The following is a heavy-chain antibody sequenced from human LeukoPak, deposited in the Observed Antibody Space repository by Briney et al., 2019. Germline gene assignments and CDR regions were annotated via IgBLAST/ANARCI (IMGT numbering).Heavy chain of an antibody. CDR1: GYTFTGYY. J-gene: IGHJ3*02. Sequence: ASLKVSCTASGYTFTGYYMHWVRQAPGQGLEWMGWINPNSGGTNYAQKFQGWVTMTRDTSISTAYMELSRLRSDDTAVYYCARWSTMVRGVIITWGAFDIWGQGTMVTVSS. V-gene: IGHV1-2*04. CDR2: INPNSGGT. D-gene: IGHD3-10*01. CDR3: ARWSTMVRGVIITWGAFDI.